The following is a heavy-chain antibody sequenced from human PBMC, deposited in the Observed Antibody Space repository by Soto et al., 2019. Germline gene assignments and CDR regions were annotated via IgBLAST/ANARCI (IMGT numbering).Heavy chain of an antibody. Sequence: QVQLQESGPGLVKPSDTLSLTCAVSGYSISSSKWWGWIRQPPGKGLEWIGYIYYSGSTYYNPSLKGRVTMSVDTSKNQFSLKLSSVTAVDTAVYYCARTGDCSSTSCYAFYYYGMDVWGQGTTVTVSS. CDR2: IYYSGST. D-gene: IGHD2-2*01. CDR3: ARTGDCSSTSCYAFYYYGMDV. J-gene: IGHJ6*02. V-gene: IGHV4-28*01. CDR1: GYSISSSKW.